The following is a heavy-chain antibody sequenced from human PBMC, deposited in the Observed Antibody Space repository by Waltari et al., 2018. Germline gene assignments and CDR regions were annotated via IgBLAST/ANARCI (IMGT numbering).Heavy chain of an antibody. CDR3: ARLPMVRGVISFDY. CDR2: IKQDGSEK. J-gene: IGHJ4*02. V-gene: IGHV3-7*01. D-gene: IGHD3-10*01. CDR1: GFPFSSYW. Sequence: EVQLVESGGGLVQPGGSLRLSCSASGFPFSSYWISWFRQDPGKGLEWGANIKQDGSEKYYVDSVKGRFTISRDNAKNSLYLQMNSLRAEDTAVYYCARLPMVRGVISFDYWGQGTLVTVSS.